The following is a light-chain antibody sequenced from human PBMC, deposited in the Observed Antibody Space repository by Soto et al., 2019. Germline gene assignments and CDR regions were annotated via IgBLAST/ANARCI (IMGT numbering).Light chain of an antibody. Sequence: QPVLTQSPSASASLGASVKLTCTLSSGHSSYAIAWHQQQPEKGPRYLMKLNSDGSHSKGDGIPDRFPGSSSGAERYLTISSLQSEDEADYYCQTWGTGIHVFGTGTQLTVL. CDR2: LNSDGSH. J-gene: IGLJ1*01. V-gene: IGLV4-69*01. CDR3: QTWGTGIHV. CDR1: SGHSSYA.